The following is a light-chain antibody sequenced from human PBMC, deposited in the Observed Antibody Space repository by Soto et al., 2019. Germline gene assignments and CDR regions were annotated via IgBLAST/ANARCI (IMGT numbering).Light chain of an antibody. CDR3: SSHSSSSAYYV. Sequence: QSVLTQPRSVSGSPGQSVTISCTGTSSDVASYNYVSWYQQHPGKAPKLIIYDVRKRPSGVPDRFFGSKSVNTASLTISGLQAEDEADYYCSSHSSSSAYYVFGTGTKVTVL. CDR1: SSDVASYNY. V-gene: IGLV2-11*01. CDR2: DVR. J-gene: IGLJ1*01.